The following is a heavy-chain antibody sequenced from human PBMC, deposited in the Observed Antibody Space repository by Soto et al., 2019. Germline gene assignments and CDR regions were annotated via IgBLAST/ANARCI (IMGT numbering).Heavy chain of an antibody. D-gene: IGHD3-22*01. J-gene: IGHJ5*02. CDR2: INHSGST. CDR3: ARKRTYYYDSSGYYDWFDP. V-gene: IGHV4-34*01. CDR1: GGSFSGYY. Sequence: SETLSLTCAVYGGSFSGYYWSWIRQPPGKGLEWIGEINHSGSTNYNPSLKSRVTISVDTSKSQFSLKLSSVTAADTAVYYCARKRTYYYDSSGYYDWFDPWGQGTLVTVSS.